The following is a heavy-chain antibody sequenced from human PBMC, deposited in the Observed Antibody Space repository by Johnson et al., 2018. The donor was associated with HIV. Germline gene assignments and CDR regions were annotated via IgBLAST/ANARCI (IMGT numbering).Heavy chain of an antibody. J-gene: IGHJ3*02. CDR2: ISGSGGST. D-gene: IGHD1-26*01. Sequence: VQLVESGGGVVRPGGSLSLSCAASGFTFNSFGVHWVRQAPGKGLEWVSAISGSGGSTYYADSVKGRFTISRDNSKNTLYLQMNSLRAEDTAVYYCAKAQGSGSYRDAFDIWGQGTMVTVSS. CDR3: AKAQGSGSYRDAFDI. V-gene: IGHV3-23*04. CDR1: GFTFNSFG.